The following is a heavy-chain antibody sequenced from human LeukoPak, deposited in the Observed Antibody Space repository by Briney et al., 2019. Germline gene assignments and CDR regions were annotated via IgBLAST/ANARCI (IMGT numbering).Heavy chain of an antibody. D-gene: IGHD4-17*01. CDR1: GFTFSDYA. V-gene: IGHV3-23*01. CDR2: FKTNSGQV. Sequence: GGSLRLSCVASGFTFSDYAMNWVRQAPGKGLEWVSTFKTNSGQVYYAESVKGRFTISRDNSKNTLYLQMNSLRAEDTAVYYCAKMATVTTIRDYWGQGTLVTVSS. CDR3: AKMATVTTIRDY. J-gene: IGHJ4*02.